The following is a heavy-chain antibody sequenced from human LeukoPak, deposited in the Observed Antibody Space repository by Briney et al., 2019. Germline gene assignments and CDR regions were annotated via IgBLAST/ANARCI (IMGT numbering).Heavy chain of an antibody. Sequence: SETLSLTCTVSGASISTYYWSWIRQPPGKGLEWIGSIYHSGTTNYNPSLKSRVTISEDTSKNQFSLKLSSVTAADTAVYYCASNYDTTAGGDYWGQGTLVTVSS. CDR2: IYHSGTT. J-gene: IGHJ4*02. CDR1: GASISTYY. D-gene: IGHD3-9*01. V-gene: IGHV4-59*01. CDR3: ASNYDTTAGGDY.